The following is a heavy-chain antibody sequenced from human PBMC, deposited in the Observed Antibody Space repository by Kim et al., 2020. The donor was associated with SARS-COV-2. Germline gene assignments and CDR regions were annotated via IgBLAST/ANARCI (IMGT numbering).Heavy chain of an antibody. CDR3: ARDNRSSGWFDY. Sequence: YYNPSLKRRVTISVDTSKNQFSLKLSSVTAADTAVYYCARDNRSSGWFDYWGQGTLVTVSS. V-gene: IGHV4-31*02. J-gene: IGHJ4*02. D-gene: IGHD6-19*01.